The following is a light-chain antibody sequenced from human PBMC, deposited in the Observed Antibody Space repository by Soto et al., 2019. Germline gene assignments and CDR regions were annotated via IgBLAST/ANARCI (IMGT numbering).Light chain of an antibody. V-gene: IGKV1-9*01. CDR1: QSISSY. Sequence: DIQMTQSPSSLSASVGDRVTITCRASQSISSYLNWYQQTSGKAPKLLISAASTLQRGVPSRFRGSGSGTQFTLTISSLQSDDFATYYCQQYDSYRTFGQGTKVDIK. CDR2: AAS. J-gene: IGKJ1*01. CDR3: QQYDSYRT.